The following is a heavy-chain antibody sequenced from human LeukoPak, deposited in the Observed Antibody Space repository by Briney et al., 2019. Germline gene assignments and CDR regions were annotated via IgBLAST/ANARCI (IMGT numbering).Heavy chain of an antibody. CDR3: ARVFDSSGYDKGLSSPGGRVAFDI. Sequence: TSVKVSCKASGYTFTGYYMHWVRQAPGQGLEWMGWINPNSGGTNYAQKFQGRVTMTRDTSISTAYMELSRLRSDDTAVYYCARVFDSSGYDKGLSSPGGRVAFDIWGQGTMVTVSS. CDR2: INPNSGGT. D-gene: IGHD3-22*01. J-gene: IGHJ3*02. V-gene: IGHV1-2*02. CDR1: GYTFTGYY.